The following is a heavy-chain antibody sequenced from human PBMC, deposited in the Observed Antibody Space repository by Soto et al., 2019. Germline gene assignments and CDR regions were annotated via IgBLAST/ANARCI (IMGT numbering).Heavy chain of an antibody. Sequence: SETLSLTCSVSGGSVSSGAYYWSWIRQHPGKGLQWIGYIYYSGSTYYNPSLKSRVTISVDTSKNQFSLKLTSVTAADTAVYYCARSRNYYDSSGYYPYFDYWGQGTLVTVSS. CDR1: GGSVSSGAYY. CDR3: ARSRNYYDSSGYYPYFDY. D-gene: IGHD3-22*01. J-gene: IGHJ4*02. CDR2: IYYSGST. V-gene: IGHV4-31*03.